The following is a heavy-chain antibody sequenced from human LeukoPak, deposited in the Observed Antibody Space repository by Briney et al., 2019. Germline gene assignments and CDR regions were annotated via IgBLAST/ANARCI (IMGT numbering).Heavy chain of an antibody. CDR1: GFTFSSYS. D-gene: IGHD3-10*01. J-gene: IGHJ5*02. V-gene: IGHV3-21*04. CDR3: ARESTGYYGSGRGYNWFDP. Sequence: PGGSLRLSCAASGFTFSSYSMNWVRQAPGKGLEWVSSISSSSSYIYYADSVKGRFTISRDNAKNSLYLQMNSLRAEDTAVHYCARESTGYYGSGRGYNWFDPWGQGTLVTVSS. CDR2: ISSSSSYI.